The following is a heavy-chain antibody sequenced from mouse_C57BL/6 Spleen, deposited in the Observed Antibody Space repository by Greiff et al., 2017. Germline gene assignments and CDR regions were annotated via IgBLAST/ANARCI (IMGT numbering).Heavy chain of an antibody. J-gene: IGHJ4*01. CDR2: ISDGGSYT. CDR3: ARDIEDYAMDY. CDR1: GFTFSSYA. V-gene: IGHV5-4*01. Sequence: EVMLVESGGGLVKPGGSLKLSCAASGFTFSSYAMSWVRQTPEKRLEWVATISDGGSYTYYPDNVKGRFTISRDNAKNNLYLQMSHLKSEDTAMYYCARDIEDYAMDYWGQGTSVTVSS.